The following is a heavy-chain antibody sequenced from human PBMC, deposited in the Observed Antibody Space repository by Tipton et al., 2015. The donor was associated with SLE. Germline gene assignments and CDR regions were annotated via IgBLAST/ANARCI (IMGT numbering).Heavy chain of an antibody. CDR3: ARGSSRHFFDY. Sequence: TLSLTCTVSGGSISSHHWSWIRKPPGKGLEWIGYIYNSGNTNYNPSLKSRLTMSVDTSKNQFSLKLSSVSAADTAVYYCARGSSRHFFDYWGQGTLVTVSS. V-gene: IGHV4-59*11. J-gene: IGHJ4*02. CDR1: GGSISSHH. CDR2: IYNSGNT.